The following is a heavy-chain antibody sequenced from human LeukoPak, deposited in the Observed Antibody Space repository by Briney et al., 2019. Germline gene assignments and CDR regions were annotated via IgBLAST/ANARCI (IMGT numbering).Heavy chain of an antibody. V-gene: IGHV3-21*01. CDR3: ASGIYYASVHTWSPV. CDR2: ISRSNSYI. CDR1: GFTFSSYS. Sequence: GGSLRLSCAASGFTFSSYSMNWVRQAPGKGLEGVSSISRSNSYIYYTDAVKGRFTISRDDARNSLDLQMNSLRPEDTAVYYCASGIYYASVHTWSPVWGQGTLVTVSS. J-gene: IGHJ4*02. D-gene: IGHD3-10*01.